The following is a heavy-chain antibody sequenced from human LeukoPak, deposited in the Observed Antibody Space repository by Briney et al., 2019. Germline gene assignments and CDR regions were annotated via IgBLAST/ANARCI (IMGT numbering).Heavy chain of an antibody. V-gene: IGHV3-49*04. J-gene: IGHJ4*02. CDR1: GFTFGDYP. Sequence: PGGSLRLSCTASGFTFGDYPMSWVRQAPGKGLERVGFIRSKPSGATTEYATSVKGRFTISRDDSQSIAYLQMNSLITEDTAVYYCTRVLPGRTFDSWGRGTLVAVSS. CDR2: IRSKPSGATT. D-gene: IGHD1-14*01. CDR3: TRVLPGRTFDS.